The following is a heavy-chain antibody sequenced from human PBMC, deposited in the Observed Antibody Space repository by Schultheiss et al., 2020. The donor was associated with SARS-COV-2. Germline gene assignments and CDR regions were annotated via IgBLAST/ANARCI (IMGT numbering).Heavy chain of an antibody. V-gene: IGHV3-11*04. Sequence: GGSLRLSCAASGFTFSNAWMSWVRQAPGKGLEWVTSISASGGATYYADSVEGRFTISRDNAKNSLYLQMNSLRDEDTAVYYCARFIVVVVAATGDDAFDIWGQGTMVTVSS. J-gene: IGHJ3*02. D-gene: IGHD2-15*01. CDR1: GFTFSNAW. CDR3: ARFIVVVVAATGDDAFDI. CDR2: ISASGGAT.